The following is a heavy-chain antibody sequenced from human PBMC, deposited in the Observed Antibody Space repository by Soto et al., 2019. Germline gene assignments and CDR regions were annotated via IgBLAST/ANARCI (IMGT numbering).Heavy chain of an antibody. CDR2: IIPIFGTA. D-gene: IGHD5-18*01. Sequence: QVQLVQSGAEVKKPGSSVKVFCKASGGTFSSYDINWVRQAPGQGLEWMGGIIPIFGTANYAQKFQGRVRITADDSTSTAYMELSSLRSEDAAVYYCARRISDGKNYWGQGALVTVSS. CDR3: ARRISDGKNY. CDR1: GGTFSSYD. V-gene: IGHV1-69*01. J-gene: IGHJ4*02.